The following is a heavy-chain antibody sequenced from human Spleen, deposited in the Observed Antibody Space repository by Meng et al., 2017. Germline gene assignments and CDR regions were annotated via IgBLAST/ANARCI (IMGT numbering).Heavy chain of an antibody. J-gene: IGHJ3*02. CDR3: ARYGSSNDAFDI. V-gene: IGHV1-69*13. Sequence: SVKVSCKASGGTFSSYAISWVRQAPGQGLEWMGGIIPIFGTANYAQKFQGRVTITADESTSTAYMELSSLRSEDTAVYYCARYGSSNDAFDIWGQGTMVTVSS. CDR1: GGTFSSYA. CDR2: IIPIFGTA. D-gene: IGHD6-13*01.